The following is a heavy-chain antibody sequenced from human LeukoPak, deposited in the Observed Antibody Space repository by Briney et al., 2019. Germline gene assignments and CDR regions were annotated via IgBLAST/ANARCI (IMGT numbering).Heavy chain of an antibody. D-gene: IGHD5-18*01. Sequence: SETLSLTCTVSGGSISSSSYSWGWIRQPPGKGLEWIGSIYYSGSTYYNPSLKSRVTISVDTSKNQFSLKLSSVTAADTAVYYCVHEGGYSYGYIVYWGQGTLVTVSS. CDR2: IYYSGST. CDR1: GGSISSSSYS. CDR3: VHEGGYSYGYIVY. J-gene: IGHJ4*02. V-gene: IGHV4-39*01.